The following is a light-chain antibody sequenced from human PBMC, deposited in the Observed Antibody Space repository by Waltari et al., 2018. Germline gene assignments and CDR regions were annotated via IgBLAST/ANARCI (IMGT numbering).Light chain of an antibody. J-gene: IGLJ2*01. CDR3: SSYAGSSKGV. V-gene: IGLV2-23*02. CDR2: AVS. Sequence: QSALTQPASVSGSPGQSITISCTGTSSDVGHSKRVSWYPQHPGKAPKLMIYAVSKRPSGVSDRFSGSKSGDMASLTISGLQPEDEAEYFCSSYAGSSKGVFGGGTKVTVL. CDR1: SSDVGHSKR.